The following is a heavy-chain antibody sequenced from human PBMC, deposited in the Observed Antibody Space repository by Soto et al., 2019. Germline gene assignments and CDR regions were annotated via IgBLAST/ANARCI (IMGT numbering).Heavy chain of an antibody. V-gene: IGHV1-2*04. D-gene: IGHD3-22*01. CDR1: GYTFTGYY. CDR3: AREYYYSSGYLRQDYFDY. CDR2: INPNSGGT. J-gene: IGHJ4*02. Sequence: EASVKVSCKASGYTFTGYYMHWVRQAPGQGLEWMGWINPNSGGTNYAQKFQGWVTMTRDTSISTAYMELSRLRSDDTAVYYCAREYYYSSGYLRQDYFDYWGQGTLVTVSS.